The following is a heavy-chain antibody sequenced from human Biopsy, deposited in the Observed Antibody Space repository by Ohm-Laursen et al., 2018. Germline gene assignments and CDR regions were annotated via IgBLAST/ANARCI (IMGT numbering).Heavy chain of an antibody. V-gene: IGHV4-4*07. CDR1: GGSISGHF. J-gene: IGHJ3*02. CDR2: IYSNGNT. D-gene: IGHD1-26*01. Sequence: SDTLSLTCTVSGGSISGHFWSWVRQPAGKGLEWIGRIYSNGNTNYNPSLKSRASMSVDTSKNHFSLNLTSVTAADTAMYYCARDEGLLRAFDIWGQGTLGTVSS. CDR3: ARDEGLLRAFDI.